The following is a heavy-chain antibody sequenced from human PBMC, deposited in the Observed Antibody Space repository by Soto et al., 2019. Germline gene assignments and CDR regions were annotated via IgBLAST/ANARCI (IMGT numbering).Heavy chain of an antibody. V-gene: IGHV4-30-2*01. Sequence: QLQLQESGSGLVKPSQTLSLTCAVSGGSISSGGYSWSWIRQPPGKGLEWIGYIYHSGSTYYNPSLEXRXTXSXXRSKNQFSLKLSSVTAAATAVYYCAWGIAARPLGYWGQGTLVTVSS. CDR3: AWGIAARPLGY. CDR1: GGSISSGGYS. J-gene: IGHJ4*02. CDR2: IYHSGST. D-gene: IGHD6-6*01.